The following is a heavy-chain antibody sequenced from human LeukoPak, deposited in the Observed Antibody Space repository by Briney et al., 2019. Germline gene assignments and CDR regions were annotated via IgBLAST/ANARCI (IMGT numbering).Heavy chain of an antibody. Sequence: PGGSLRLSCAASGFTFSSYWMHWVRQAPGKGLLWLSRINSDGSDITYADSVKGRFTISRDNAKNTLYLQLNSLRVEDTALYYCARMADYDSSGFCGYLTYWGQGTLATVSS. V-gene: IGHV3-74*01. J-gene: IGHJ1*01. D-gene: IGHD3-22*01. CDR1: GFTFSSYW. CDR3: ARMADYDSSGFCGYLTY. CDR2: INSDGSDI.